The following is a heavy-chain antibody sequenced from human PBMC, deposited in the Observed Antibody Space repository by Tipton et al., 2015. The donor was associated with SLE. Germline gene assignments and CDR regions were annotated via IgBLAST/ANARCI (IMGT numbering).Heavy chain of an antibody. J-gene: IGHJ6*03. Sequence: SLRLSCAASEFAFSGYWMSWVRQAPGKGLEWVANIKEDGSDKYYVDSVKGRFTISRDNAKNSLYLQMNSLSAEDTAVYYCARDGGSLEDYMDVWGKGTTVTVSS. V-gene: IGHV3-7*01. D-gene: IGHD1-26*01. CDR1: EFAFSGYW. CDR3: ARDGGSLEDYMDV. CDR2: IKEDGSDK.